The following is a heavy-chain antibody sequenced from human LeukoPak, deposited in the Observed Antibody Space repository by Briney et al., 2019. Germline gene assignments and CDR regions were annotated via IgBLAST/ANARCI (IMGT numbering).Heavy chain of an antibody. Sequence: GGSLRLSFAVSGFTFTLYTIDGVPQAPGKGRGWVTVISEDGTNKFYAESVKGRLTVSRDNSKNMLFLQMNRLRREDTAVYYCVSGDFRFWGQGTLVTVSS. CDR3: VSGDFRF. J-gene: IGHJ4*02. D-gene: IGHD2-21*01. CDR2: ISEDGTNK. V-gene: IGHV3-30*04. CDR1: GFTFTLYT.